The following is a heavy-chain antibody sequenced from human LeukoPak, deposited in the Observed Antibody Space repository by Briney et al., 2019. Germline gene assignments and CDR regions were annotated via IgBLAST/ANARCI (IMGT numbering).Heavy chain of an antibody. Sequence: GRSLRLSCAASGFTFSSNGMHWVRQAPGKGLEWVAIIWYDGSKEYYADSVKGRFTISGDNSKNTVYLQMNSVRAEDTAVYYCARLSGWSAIDYWGQGTLVTVSS. CDR1: GFTFSSNG. V-gene: IGHV3-33*01. D-gene: IGHD6-19*01. CDR3: ARLSGWSAIDY. J-gene: IGHJ4*02. CDR2: IWYDGSKE.